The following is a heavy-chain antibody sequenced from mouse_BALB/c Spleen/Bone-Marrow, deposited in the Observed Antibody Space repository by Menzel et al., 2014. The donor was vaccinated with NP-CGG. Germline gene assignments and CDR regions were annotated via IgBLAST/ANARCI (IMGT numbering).Heavy chain of an antibody. D-gene: IGHD2-14*01. Sequence: EVKLVESGPGLVKPSQSLSLTCSVTGYSITSGYYWNWIRQFPGNKLEWMGYISYDGSNNYNPSLKNRISITRDTSKNQFFLKLNSVTTEDTATYCCARGGYDGRGFAYWGQGTLVTVSA. CDR2: ISYDGSN. CDR3: ARGGYDGRGFAY. CDR1: GYSITSGYY. J-gene: IGHJ3*01. V-gene: IGHV3-6*02.